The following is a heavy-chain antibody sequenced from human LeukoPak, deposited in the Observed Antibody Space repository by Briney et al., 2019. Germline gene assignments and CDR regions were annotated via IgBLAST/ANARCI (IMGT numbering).Heavy chain of an antibody. V-gene: IGHV3-21*01. J-gene: IGHJ4*02. D-gene: IGHD4-23*01. CDR2: ISSSSSYI. CDR1: GFTFSSYS. Sequence: GGSLRLSCAASGFTFSSYSMNWVRQAPGKGLEWVSSISSSSSYIYYADSVQGRFTISRDNAKNSLYLQMNSLRAEDTAVYYCARDPDYGDNSGYFDYWGQGTLVTVSS. CDR3: ARDPDYGDNSGYFDY.